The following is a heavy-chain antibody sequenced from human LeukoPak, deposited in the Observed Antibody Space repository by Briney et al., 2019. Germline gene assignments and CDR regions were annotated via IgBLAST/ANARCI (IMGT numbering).Heavy chain of an antibody. CDR3: ARDPSFGGNEGVFYYYYGMDV. Sequence: GGSLRLSCAASGFTFSSYWMHWVRQAPGKGLVWVSRINSDGTSATYAESVKGRFTISRDNAKNTLYLQMNSLRDEDTAVFYCARDPSFGGNEGVFYYYYGMDVWGQGTTVTVSS. V-gene: IGHV3-74*01. CDR2: INSDGTSA. CDR1: GFTFSSYW. J-gene: IGHJ6*02. D-gene: IGHD4-23*01.